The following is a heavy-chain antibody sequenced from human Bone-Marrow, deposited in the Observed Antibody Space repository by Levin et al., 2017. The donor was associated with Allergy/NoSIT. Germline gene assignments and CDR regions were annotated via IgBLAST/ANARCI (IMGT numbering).Heavy chain of an antibody. CDR3: ARSTEGAFDF. J-gene: IGHJ3*01. CDR2: ITSDTRTI. V-gene: IGHV3-48*01. Sequence: GESLKISCAASGFTFSVYSMNWVRQAPGKGLEWVSYITSDTRTISYADSVRGRFTVSRDNAKNSLFLQVNSLSADDTAIYYCARSTEGAFDFWGQGTMVTVSS. CDR1: GFTFSVYS.